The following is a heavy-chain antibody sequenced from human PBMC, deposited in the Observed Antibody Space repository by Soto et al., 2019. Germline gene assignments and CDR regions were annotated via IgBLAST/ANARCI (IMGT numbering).Heavy chain of an antibody. CDR1: GFTFSSYG. CDR3: AKDTSRGQGFGESSDY. V-gene: IGHV3-30*18. J-gene: IGHJ4*02. CDR2: ISYDGSNK. D-gene: IGHD3-10*01. Sequence: QVQLMESGGGVVQPGRSLRLSCAASGFTFSSYGMHWVRQAPGKGLEWVAVISYDGSNKYYADAVKGRFTISRDNSKNTLYLQMNCVRAEDTTVYYCAKDTSRGQGFGESSDYWGQGTLVNVSS.